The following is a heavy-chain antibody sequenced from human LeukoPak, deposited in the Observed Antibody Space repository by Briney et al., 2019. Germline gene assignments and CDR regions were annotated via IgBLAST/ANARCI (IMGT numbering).Heavy chain of an antibody. CDR2: ISSSGSTI. J-gene: IGHJ4*02. Sequence: PGGSLRLSCAASGFTFSDCYMSWIRQAPGKGLEWVSYISSSGSTIYYADSVKGRFTISRDNAKNSLYLQMNSLRAEDTAVYYCARARCSSTSCYTPPYYFDYWGQGTLVTVSS. CDR1: GFTFSDCY. V-gene: IGHV3-11*04. CDR3: ARARCSSTSCYTPPYYFDY. D-gene: IGHD2-2*02.